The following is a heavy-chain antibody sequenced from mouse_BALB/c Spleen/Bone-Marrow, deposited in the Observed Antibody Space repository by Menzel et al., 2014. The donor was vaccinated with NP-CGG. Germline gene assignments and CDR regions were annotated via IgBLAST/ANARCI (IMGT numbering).Heavy chain of an antibody. CDR2: INPNIGGT. V-gene: IGHV1-18*01. CDR1: GYTFTDYT. CDR3: TRSRYGDY. Sequence: EVQVVESGPELVKPGASVKISCKTSGYTFTDYTMHWVKQSHGRSLEWIGHINPNIGGTNYNQKFKGKATLTLDKSSRTAYMELRSLTSEDSAVYYCTRSRYGDYWGQGTTLTVSS. D-gene: IGHD2-14*01. J-gene: IGHJ2*01.